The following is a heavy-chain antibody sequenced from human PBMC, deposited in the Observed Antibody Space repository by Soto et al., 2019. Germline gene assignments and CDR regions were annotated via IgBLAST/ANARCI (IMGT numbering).Heavy chain of an antibody. CDR1: GYSFTSYW. CDR2: IDPSDSYT. D-gene: IGHD2-2*01. V-gene: IGHV5-10-1*01. CDR3: ALWEGYCSSTSCYGDPPHDY. Sequence: PGESLKISCKGSGYSFTSYWISWVRQMPGKGLEWMGRIDPSDSYTNYSPSFQGHVTISADKSISTAYLQWSSLKASDTAMYYCALWEGYCSSTSCYGDPPHDYWGQGTLVTVSS. J-gene: IGHJ4*02.